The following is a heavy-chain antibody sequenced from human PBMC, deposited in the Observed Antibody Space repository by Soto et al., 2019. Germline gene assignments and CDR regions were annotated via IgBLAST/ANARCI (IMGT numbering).Heavy chain of an antibody. J-gene: IGHJ6*02. Sequence: SETLALTCTVSGGSISSGAYYWSGIRQRPGKGMEWIGYIYYSGSTYYNPSLKSRVTISVDTSKNQFSLKLSSVTAADTAVYYCARATTRYYYYGMDVWGQGTTVTVSS. CDR1: GGSISSGAYY. D-gene: IGHD5-12*01. CDR3: ARATTRYYYYGMDV. V-gene: IGHV4-30-4*01. CDR2: IYYSGST.